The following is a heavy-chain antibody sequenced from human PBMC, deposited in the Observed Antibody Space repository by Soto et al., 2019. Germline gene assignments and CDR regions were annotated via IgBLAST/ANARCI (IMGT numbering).Heavy chain of an antibody. D-gene: IGHD2-15*01. V-gene: IGHV1-18*01. CDR3: ARDKGSLSGPWVVAATSYWYFDL. CDR1: GYTFTSYG. CDR2: ISAYNGNT. J-gene: IGHJ2*01. Sequence: ASVKVSCKASGYTFTSYGISWVRQAPGQGLEWMGWISAYNGNTNYAQKLQGRVTMTTDTSTSTAYMELRSLRSDDTAVYYCARDKGSLSGPWVVAATSYWYFDLWGRGTLVTVS.